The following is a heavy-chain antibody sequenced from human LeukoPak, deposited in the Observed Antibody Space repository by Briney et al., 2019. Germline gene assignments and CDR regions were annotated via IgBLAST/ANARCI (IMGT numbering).Heavy chain of an antibody. Sequence: SETLSLTCTVSGGSIISNDDYWGWIRQSPGKGLEWIGSLYYCGGTYYNSSLKNRVTISVDTSKNHFSLKLRSVTAADTAVYYCARSVWSYGRVGAFDIWGQGTMVIVS. V-gene: IGHV4-39*02. CDR2: LYYCGGT. J-gene: IGHJ3*02. D-gene: IGHD2-21*01. CDR1: GGSIISNDDY. CDR3: ARSVWSYGRVGAFDI.